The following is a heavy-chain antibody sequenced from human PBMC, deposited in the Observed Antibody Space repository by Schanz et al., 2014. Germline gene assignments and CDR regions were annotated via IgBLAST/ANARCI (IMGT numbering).Heavy chain of an antibody. CDR3: ARDGVAATTDFEY. Sequence: EVQLVESGGGLVQPGGSLRLSCAASGFIFSTYNMNWVRQAPGKGLEWVSFISSSSSSKHYGDSVKGRFTISRDNAKSSLHLQMNSRRADDTAVYYCARDGVAATTDFEYWGQGALVTVSS. CDR2: ISSSSSSK. V-gene: IGHV3-48*04. D-gene: IGHD1-1*01. J-gene: IGHJ4*02. CDR1: GFIFSTYN.